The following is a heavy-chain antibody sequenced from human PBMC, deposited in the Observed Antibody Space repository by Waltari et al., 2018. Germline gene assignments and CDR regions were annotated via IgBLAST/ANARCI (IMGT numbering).Heavy chain of an antibody. CDR3: ARGRPVLRFLEWLSYFDY. Sequence: QVQLQQWGAGLLKPSETLSLTCAVYGWSFSGYYWSWIRQPPGKELDGIGEINHSGSTNYNPSLKSRVTISVDTSKNQFSLKLSSVTAADTAVYYCARGRPVLRFLEWLSYFDYWGQGTLVTVSS. D-gene: IGHD3-3*01. V-gene: IGHV4-34*01. CDR2: INHSGST. J-gene: IGHJ4*02. CDR1: GWSFSGYY.